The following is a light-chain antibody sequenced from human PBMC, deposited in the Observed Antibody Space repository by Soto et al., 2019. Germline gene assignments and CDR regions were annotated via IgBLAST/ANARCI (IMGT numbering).Light chain of an antibody. CDR3: QQPSNRIT. CDR2: DIS. V-gene: IGKV3-11*01. J-gene: IGKJ5*01. CDR1: QSVAGS. Sequence: EFVLTQSPATLSLSPGERAILSCRASQSVAGSLAWYQQKPGQAPRLLIYDISTRAAAIPARFSGSGSGTDFTLTVSSLEPEDFALYYCQQPSNRITFGQGTRLEIK.